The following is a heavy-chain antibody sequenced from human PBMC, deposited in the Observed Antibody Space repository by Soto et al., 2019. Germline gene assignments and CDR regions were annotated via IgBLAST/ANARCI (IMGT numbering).Heavy chain of an antibody. CDR1: GGSISGYY. CDR2: IYYRGST. J-gene: IGHJ6*02. CDR3: ARQQLLPFYYALDV. Sequence: SETLSLTCTVSGGSISGYYWSWIRQSPGKGLEYIGYIYYRGSTNYNPSLKSRVTMSVDTSRNQSSLKVNSVTAADTAVYYCARQQLLPFYYALDVWGQGTTVTVSS. V-gene: IGHV4-59*01. D-gene: IGHD6-13*01.